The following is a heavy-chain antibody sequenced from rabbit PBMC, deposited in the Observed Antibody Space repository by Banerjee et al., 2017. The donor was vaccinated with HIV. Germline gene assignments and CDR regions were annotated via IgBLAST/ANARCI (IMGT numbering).Heavy chain of an antibody. D-gene: IGHD2-1*01. CDR3: VRSFDDYGDPSYYFNL. J-gene: IGHJ4*01. Sequence: QLVESGGGLVQPGGSLKLSCKASGFSLSSYWMSWVRQAPGKGLEWIGYIDPIFGSTYYASWVNGRFTISSHNAQNTLYLQLNSLTAADTATYFCVRSFDDYGDPSYYFNLWGPGTLVTDS. CDR2: IDPIFGST. V-gene: IGHV1S7*01. CDR1: GFSLSSYW.